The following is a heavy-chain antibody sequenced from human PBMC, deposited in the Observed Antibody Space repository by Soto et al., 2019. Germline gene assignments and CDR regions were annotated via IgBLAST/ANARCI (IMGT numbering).Heavy chain of an antibody. Sequence: SVKVSCKASGGTFSSYAISWVRQAPGQGLEWMGGIIPILGTANYAQKFQGRVTVNADESPSTAYMELSSLRSEDTAVYYCARDLGPPTWTQFDNWYDCWGQRTLRTVSS. CDR2: IIPILGTA. V-gene: IGHV1-69*13. CDR1: GGTFSSYA. D-gene: IGHD5-18*01. J-gene: IGHJ5*01. CDR3: ARDLGPPTWTQFDNWYDC.